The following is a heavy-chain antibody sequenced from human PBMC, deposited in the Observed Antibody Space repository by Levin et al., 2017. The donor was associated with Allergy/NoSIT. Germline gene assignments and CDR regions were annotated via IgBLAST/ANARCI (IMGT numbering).Heavy chain of an antibody. D-gene: IGHD2-2*01. J-gene: IGHJ3*02. Sequence: GESLKISCKASGYTFTSYGISWVRQAPGQGLEWMGWINPYNGNTNYAQKSQGRVTMTTDTSASTAYMDLRSLRSDDTAVYYCARDHCNKTICSRAFDIWGQGTMVTVSS. CDR2: INPYNGNT. V-gene: IGHV1-18*01. CDR1: GYTFTSYG. CDR3: ARDHCNKTICSRAFDI.